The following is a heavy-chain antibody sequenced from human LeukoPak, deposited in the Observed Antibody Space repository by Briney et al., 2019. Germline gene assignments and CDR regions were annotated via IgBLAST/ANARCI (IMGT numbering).Heavy chain of an antibody. CDR3: ARDGGATTQDAFDI. Sequence: GGSLRLSCAASGFTFSSYSMNWVRQAPGKGLEWVSSISSSSYIYYADSVKGRFTISRDNAKNSLYLQMNSLRAEDTAVYYCARDGGATTQDAFDIWGQGTMVTVSS. CDR1: GFTFSSYS. D-gene: IGHD1-26*01. V-gene: IGHV3-21*01. CDR2: ISSSSYI. J-gene: IGHJ3*02.